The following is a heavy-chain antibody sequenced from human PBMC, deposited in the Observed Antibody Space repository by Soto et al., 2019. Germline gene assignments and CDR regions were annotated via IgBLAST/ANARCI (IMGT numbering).Heavy chain of an antibody. J-gene: IGHJ5*02. CDR2: IYYSGSA. V-gene: IGHV4-31*03. D-gene: IGHD2-2*01. Sequence: SETLSLTCTVSGGAICSGANYWSWVRQGPGKGLEWIGNIYYSGSAYYNPSLKSRLTMSVDTSKNSFSLKLTSVTAADTAVYYCARVLCSSTTCYLNWFDPWGQGTLVTVSS. CDR3: ARVLCSSTTCYLNWFDP. CDR1: GGAICSGANY.